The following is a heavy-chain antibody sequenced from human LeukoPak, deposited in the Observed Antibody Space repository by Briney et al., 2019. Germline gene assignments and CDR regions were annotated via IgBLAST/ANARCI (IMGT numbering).Heavy chain of an antibody. Sequence: ASVKVSCKASGYTFTSYGISWVRQAPGQGLEWMGGIIPIFGTANYAQKFQGRVTITADESTSTAYMELSSLRSEDTAVYYCARTLYYDFWSGYQRISLYFDYWGQGTLVTVSS. D-gene: IGHD3-3*01. V-gene: IGHV1-69*13. CDR1: GYTFTSYG. CDR2: IIPIFGTA. CDR3: ARTLYYDFWSGYQRISLYFDY. J-gene: IGHJ4*02.